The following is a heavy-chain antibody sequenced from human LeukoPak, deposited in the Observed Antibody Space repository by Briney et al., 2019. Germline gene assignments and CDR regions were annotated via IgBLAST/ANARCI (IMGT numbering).Heavy chain of an antibody. V-gene: IGHV3-30*02. CDR3: AKYPDGYDSSGYPDY. D-gene: IGHD3-22*01. Sequence: PGGSLRLSCAASGFTFSSYGMHWVRQAPGKGLEWVAFIRYDGSNKYYADSVKGRFTISRDNSKNTLYLQMNSLRAEDTAVYYCAKYPDGYDSSGYPDYWGQGTLVTVSS. CDR2: IRYDGSNK. J-gene: IGHJ4*02. CDR1: GFTFSSYG.